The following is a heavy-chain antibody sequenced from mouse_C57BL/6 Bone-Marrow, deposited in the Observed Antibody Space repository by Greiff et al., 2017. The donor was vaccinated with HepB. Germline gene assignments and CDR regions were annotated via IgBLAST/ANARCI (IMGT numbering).Heavy chain of an antibody. J-gene: IGHJ3*01. Sequence: QVQLQQPGAELVKPGASVKLSCKASGYTFTSYWMQWVKQRPGQGLEWIGEIDPSDSYTNYNQKFKGKATLTVDTSSSTAYMQLSSLTSEDSAVYYCARDDYDGDWFAYWGQGTLVTVSA. D-gene: IGHD2-4*01. V-gene: IGHV1-50*01. CDR2: IDPSDSYT. CDR1: GYTFTSYW. CDR3: ARDDYDGDWFAY.